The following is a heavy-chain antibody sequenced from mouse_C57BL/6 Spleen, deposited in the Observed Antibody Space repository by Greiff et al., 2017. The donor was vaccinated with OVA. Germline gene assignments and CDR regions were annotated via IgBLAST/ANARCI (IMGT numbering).Heavy chain of an antibody. Sequence: QVHVKQSGAELAKPGASVKLSCKASGYTFTSYWMHWVKQRPGQGLEWIGYINPSSGYTKYNQKFKDKATLTADKSSSTAYMQLSSLTYEDSAVYYCAIPVEVYAMDYWGQGTSVTVSS. V-gene: IGHV1-7*01. CDR1: GYTFTSYW. CDR3: AIPVEVYAMDY. CDR2: INPSSGYT. J-gene: IGHJ4*01.